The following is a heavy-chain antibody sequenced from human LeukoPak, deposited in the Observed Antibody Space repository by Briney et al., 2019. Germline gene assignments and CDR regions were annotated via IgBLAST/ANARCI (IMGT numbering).Heavy chain of an antibody. CDR3: ARVSYGDYGDFDY. Sequence: GGSLRLSCAASGFTFSSYWMSWVRQAPGKGLEWVANIKQDGSEKYYVDSVKGRFTISRDNAKNSLYLQMNSLRAEDTAVYYCARVSYGDYGDFDYWGQGTLVTVSS. D-gene: IGHD4-17*01. CDR2: IKQDGSEK. V-gene: IGHV3-7*01. CDR1: GFTFSSYW. J-gene: IGHJ4*02.